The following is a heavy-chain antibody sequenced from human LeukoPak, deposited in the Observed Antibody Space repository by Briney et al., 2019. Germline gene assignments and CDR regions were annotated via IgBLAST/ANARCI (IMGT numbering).Heavy chain of an antibody. V-gene: IGHV3-23*01. CDR1: GFTSTNYA. D-gene: IGHD5-12*01. J-gene: IGHJ4*02. Sequence: GSVRLPCASSGFTSTNYAMNWVRQAPGKGLEWVSVLIGSSGSTDYADSVKGRFTISRDTSKNTLFLQMNSLRAEDTAIYYCAKGAYDYIEIGYFDSWGQGTLVTVSS. CDR3: AKGAYDYIEIGYFDS. CDR2: LIGSSGST.